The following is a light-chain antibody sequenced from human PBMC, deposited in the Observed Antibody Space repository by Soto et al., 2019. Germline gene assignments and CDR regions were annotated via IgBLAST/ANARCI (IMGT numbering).Light chain of an antibody. V-gene: IGKV1-5*01. J-gene: IGKJ4*01. CDR1: QSISSW. CDR2: DAS. Sequence: IQMTQSPSTLSASVGDRVTITCRASQSISSWLAWYQQKPGKAPTLLIYDASSLESGVPSRFSGSGSGTEFTLTISSLQPDDFTTYYCQQYYSYSPLTFGGGTKVDIK. CDR3: QQYYSYSPLT.